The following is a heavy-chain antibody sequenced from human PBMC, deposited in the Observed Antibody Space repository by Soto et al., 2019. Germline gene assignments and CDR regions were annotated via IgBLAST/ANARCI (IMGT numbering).Heavy chain of an antibody. CDR2: ISWNSGNI. Sequence: EVQLEESGGALVQPGRSLRLSCAASGFTFDDYAMYWVRQVLGKGLEWVASISWNSGNIDYADSVKGRFTTSRDNAENSLYLQMNSLRPGDTDLYYCVRSKGGYSYGTPFDYWGQGTLVTVSS. CDR1: GFTFDDYA. V-gene: IGHV3-9*01. J-gene: IGHJ4*02. D-gene: IGHD5-18*01. CDR3: VRSKGGYSYGTPFDY.